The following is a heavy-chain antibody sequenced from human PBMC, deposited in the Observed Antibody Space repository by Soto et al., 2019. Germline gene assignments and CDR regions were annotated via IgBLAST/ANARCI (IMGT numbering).Heavy chain of an antibody. J-gene: IGHJ4*02. CDR2: IWYDGTKK. D-gene: IGHD2-2*01. Sequence: QVKLEESGGGVVQPGRTLRLSCAASGFNFNNYGMHWVRQAPGKGLEWVAVIWYDGTKKYHADSVKGRFTISRDNSEKSLYPQKNSLRGEDTGVYFCAGGRQCSRTSCRRRLDCWGQGAVVTVSS. V-gene: IGHV3-33*01. CDR3: AGGRQCSRTSCRRRLDC. CDR1: GFNFNNYG.